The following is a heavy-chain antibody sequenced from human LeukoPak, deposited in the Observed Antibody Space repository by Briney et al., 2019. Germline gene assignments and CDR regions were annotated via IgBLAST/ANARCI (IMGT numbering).Heavy chain of an antibody. Sequence: AASVKVSCKASGYSFNDKYLHWVRQAPGQGLEWMGSINPNSGGTSYAQKLQGRVTMTTDTSTSTAYMELRSLRSDDTAVYYCARATILSGWFDPWGQGTLVTVSS. CDR3: ARATILSGWFDP. CDR2: INPNSGGT. V-gene: IGHV1-2*02. D-gene: IGHD2-15*01. CDR1: GYSFNDKY. J-gene: IGHJ5*02.